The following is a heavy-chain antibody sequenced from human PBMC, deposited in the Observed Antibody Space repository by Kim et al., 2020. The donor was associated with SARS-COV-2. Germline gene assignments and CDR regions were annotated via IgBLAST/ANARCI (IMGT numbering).Heavy chain of an antibody. CDR3: ARGLPNTSQNIVV. D-gene: IGHD3-16*02. Sequence: YADSVKGRFTISRENAKNSLYLQMNSLRAEDTAVYYCARGLPNTSQNIVVWGQGTLVTVSS. V-gene: IGHV3-11*06. J-gene: IGHJ4*02.